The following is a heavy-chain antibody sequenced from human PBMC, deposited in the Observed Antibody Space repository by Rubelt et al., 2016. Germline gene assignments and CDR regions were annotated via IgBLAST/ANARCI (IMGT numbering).Heavy chain of an antibody. D-gene: IGHD3-10*01. CDR3: ARDLRVRGYYGSGSYFDY. CDR2: INHSGST. J-gene: IGHJ4*02. Sequence: QVQLQESGPGLVKPSETLSLTCTVSGYSISSGYYWGWIRQPPGKGLEWIGEINHSGSTNYNPSLRVRVTISVYTSKNQFSLKLSSVTAADTAVYYCARDLRVRGYYGSGSYFDYWGQGTLVTVSS. CDR1: GYSISSGYY. V-gene: IGHV4-38-2*02.